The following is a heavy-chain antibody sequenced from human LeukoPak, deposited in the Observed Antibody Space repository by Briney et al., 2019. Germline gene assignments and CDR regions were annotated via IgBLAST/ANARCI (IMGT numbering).Heavy chain of an antibody. Sequence: PGTSLRLSCADSGFTFNSYAMHWVRQAPGKGLEWVAVISYDGSNKYYADSVKGRFTISRDNSKNTLYLQMNSLRAEDTAVYYCAKGPSSGWYKGAFDIWGQGTMVTVSS. CDR3: AKGPSSGWYKGAFDI. CDR2: ISYDGSNK. J-gene: IGHJ3*02. CDR1: GFTFNSYA. D-gene: IGHD6-19*01. V-gene: IGHV3-30*04.